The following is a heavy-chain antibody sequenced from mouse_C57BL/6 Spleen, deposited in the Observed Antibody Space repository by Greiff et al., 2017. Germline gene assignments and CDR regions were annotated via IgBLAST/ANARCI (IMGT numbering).Heavy chain of an antibody. CDR3: ARGGTTVGYFDV. J-gene: IGHJ1*03. CDR1: GYTFTSYW. D-gene: IGHD1-1*01. Sequence: VQLQQPGAELVRPGSSVKLSCKASGYTFTSYWMHWVKQRPIQGLEWIGNIDPSDSETHYNQKFKDKATLTVDKSSSTAYMQLSSLTSEDSAVYYCARGGTTVGYFDVWGTGTTVTVSS. CDR2: IDPSDSET. V-gene: IGHV1-52*01.